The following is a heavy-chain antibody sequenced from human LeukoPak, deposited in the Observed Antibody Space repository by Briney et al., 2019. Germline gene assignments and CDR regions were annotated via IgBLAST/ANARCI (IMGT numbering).Heavy chain of an antibody. CDR3: ARDTEVVTMVRGVTNWFDP. CDR2: IYTSGST. J-gene: IGHJ5*02. Sequence: ASETLSLTCTVSGGSISSYYWSWIRQPAGKGLEWIGRIYTSGSTSYNPSLKSRVTMSVDTSKNQFSLKLSSVTAADTAVYYCARDTEVVTMVRGVTNWFDPWGQGTLVTVSS. D-gene: IGHD3-10*01. V-gene: IGHV4-4*07. CDR1: GGSISSYY.